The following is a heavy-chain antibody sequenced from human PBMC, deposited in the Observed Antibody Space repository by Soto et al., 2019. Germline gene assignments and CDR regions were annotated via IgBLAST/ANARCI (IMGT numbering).Heavy chain of an antibody. Sequence: SQTLSLTCVITGDSVSSNSAGWSWVRRSPSRGLEWLGRTYYRSKWYYEYAVSVRGRITINPDTSKNQYSLQLNSVTPEDTAVYFCARGEQYSGRIFDYWGQGTLVTVSS. V-gene: IGHV6-1*01. CDR1: GDSVSSNSAG. CDR2: TYYRSKWYY. CDR3: ARGEQYSGRIFDY. J-gene: IGHJ4*01. D-gene: IGHD1-26*01.